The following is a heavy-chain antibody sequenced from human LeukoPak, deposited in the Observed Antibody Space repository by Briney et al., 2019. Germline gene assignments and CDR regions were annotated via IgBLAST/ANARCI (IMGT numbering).Heavy chain of an antibody. J-gene: IGHJ4*02. Sequence: SETLSLTCTVSGGSISSYYWSWIRQPPGKGLEWIGYIYYSGSTNYNPSLKSRVTISVDTSKNQFSLKLSSVTAADTAVYYCARTHYDSSGYYYLILFDYWGQGTLVTVSS. CDR1: GGSISSYY. D-gene: IGHD3-22*01. CDR3: ARTHYDSSGYYYLILFDY. V-gene: IGHV4-59*01. CDR2: IYYSGST.